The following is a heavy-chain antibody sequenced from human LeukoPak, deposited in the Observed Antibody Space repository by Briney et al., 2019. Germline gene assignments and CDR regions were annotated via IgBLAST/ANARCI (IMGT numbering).Heavy chain of an antibody. CDR2: ISSSSSYI. V-gene: IGHV3-21*01. D-gene: IGHD4-17*01. CDR1: GFTFSSYS. CDR3: ARDYGAEYYFDY. Sequence: GGSLRLSCAASGFTFSSYSMNWVRQAPGKGLEWVSSISSSSSYIYYADSVKGRFTISRDNAKNSLYLQMNSLRAEDTAVYYCARDYGAEYYFDYWGQGTLVTVSS. J-gene: IGHJ4*02.